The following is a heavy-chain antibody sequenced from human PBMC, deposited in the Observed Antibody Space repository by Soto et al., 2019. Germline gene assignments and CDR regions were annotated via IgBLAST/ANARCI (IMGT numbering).Heavy chain of an antibody. V-gene: IGHV5-51*01. CDR3: AGSKENSVGAFDI. Sequence: PGESLKISCKGSGDNFGSKWNGGVRQMPGKGLEWMGIIYPGDSDTRYSPSFQGQVTISVDKSISAAYLQWSSLKASDTAMYYCAGSKENSVGAFDISGPGTMVTVSS. J-gene: IGHJ3*02. CDR1: GDNFGSKW. D-gene: IGHD2-15*01. CDR2: IYPGDSDT.